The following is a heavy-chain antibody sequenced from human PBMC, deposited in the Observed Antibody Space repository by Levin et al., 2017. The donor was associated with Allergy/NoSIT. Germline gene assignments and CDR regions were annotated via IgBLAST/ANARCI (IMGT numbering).Heavy chain of an antibody. V-gene: IGHV1-2*02. D-gene: IGHD2-15*01. CDR3: ARDVVGRDNWFDP. CDR2: INPNSGGT. CDR1: GYTFTGYY. Sequence: ASVKVSCKASGYTFTGYYMHWVRQAPGQGLEWMGWINPNSGGTNYAQKFQGRVTMTRDTSISTAYMELSRLRSDDTAVYYCARDVVGRDNWFDPWGQGTLVTVSS. J-gene: IGHJ5*02.